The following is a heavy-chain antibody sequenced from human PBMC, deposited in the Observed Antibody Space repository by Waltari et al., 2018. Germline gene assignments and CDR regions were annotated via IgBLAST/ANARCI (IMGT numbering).Heavy chain of an antibody. CDR2: ICIGGGTT. D-gene: IGHD6-13*01. CDR1: GFTFSSYA. J-gene: IGHJ4*02. V-gene: IGHV3-23*01. Sequence: EVQLLESGGRLVQPGGSLRLSCAASGFTFSSYAMSWVRQAPGKGLEWVSTICIGGGTTYYADSVKGRFTISRDNFKNTLYLQMNSLRAEDTAVYYCAKRVAAAGLFDYWGQGTLVTVSS. CDR3: AKRVAAAGLFDY.